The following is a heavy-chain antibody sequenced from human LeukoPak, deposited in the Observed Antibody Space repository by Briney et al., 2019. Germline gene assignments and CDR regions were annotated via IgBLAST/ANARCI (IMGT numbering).Heavy chain of an antibody. CDR3: ARDLEGYYDSSGYYSHWFDP. D-gene: IGHD3-22*01. V-gene: IGHV1-46*01. J-gene: IGHJ5*02. CDR1: GYTFTSYY. Sequence: WASVKVSCKASGYTFTSYYMHWVRQAPGQGLGWMGIINPSGGSTSYAQKFQGRVTMTRDMSTSTVYMELSSLRSEDTAVYYCARDLEGYYDSSGYYSHWFDPWGQGTLVTVSS. CDR2: INPSGGST.